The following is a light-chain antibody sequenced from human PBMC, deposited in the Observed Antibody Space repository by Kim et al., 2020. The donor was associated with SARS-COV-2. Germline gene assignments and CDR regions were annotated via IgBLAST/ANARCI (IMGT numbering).Light chain of an antibody. Sequence: SYDLTQPPSMSVSPGQTASIPCSGDKLGNKYASWYQQKPGQSPVLVIYQDFKRPSGIPERFSGSNSGNTATLTISGTQAMDEADYYCQTWDISTGVFGGGTQLTVL. V-gene: IGLV3-1*01. CDR1: KLGNKY. CDR2: QDF. J-gene: IGLJ3*02. CDR3: QTWDISTGV.